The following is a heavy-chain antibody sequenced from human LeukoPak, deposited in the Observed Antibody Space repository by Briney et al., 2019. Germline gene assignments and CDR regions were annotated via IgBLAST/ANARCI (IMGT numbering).Heavy chain of an antibody. Sequence: GASVKVSCKASGYTFTSYGISWVRQGPGQGLEWMGWIRAYNGNTNYAQKLQGRVTMTTDTSTSTAYMELRSLRSDDTAVYYCARDSVYGDHPNLDNWFDPWGQGTLVTVSS. D-gene: IGHD4-17*01. CDR2: IRAYNGNT. CDR1: GYTFTSYG. J-gene: IGHJ5*02. V-gene: IGHV1-18*01. CDR3: ARDSVYGDHPNLDNWFDP.